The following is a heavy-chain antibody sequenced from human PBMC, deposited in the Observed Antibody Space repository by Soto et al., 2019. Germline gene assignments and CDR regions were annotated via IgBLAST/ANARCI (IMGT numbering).Heavy chain of an antibody. J-gene: IGHJ6*01. CDR2: TYPGDSDT. Sequence: GESLKISCKGSGYSFTSYWIGWVRQMPGKGLEWMGITYPGDSDTRYSPSFQGQVTISVDKSISTAYLQWRSLKASDSAMYYCANLGYCTGGTCISNDHALTTGFYTCCQENELPVSSGM. D-gene: IGHD2-15*01. CDR1: GYSFTSYW. CDR3: ANLGYCTGGTCISNDHALTTGFYTCCQENELPVSSGM. V-gene: IGHV5-51*01.